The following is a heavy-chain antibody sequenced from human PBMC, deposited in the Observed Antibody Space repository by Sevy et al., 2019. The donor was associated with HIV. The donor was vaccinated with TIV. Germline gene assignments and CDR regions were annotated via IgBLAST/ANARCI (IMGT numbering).Heavy chain of an antibody. J-gene: IGHJ6*02. CDR2: IKGDGSSR. CDR1: GFIFSSHW. Sequence: GGSLRLSCAASGFIFSSHWMHWVRQAPGKGLMWVSRIKGDGSSRRYADSVEGRFTISRDNAKNTLYLQMNSLRADDTAVYYCVTVRITGAPYYYYGMDVWGQGTTVTVSS. D-gene: IGHD1-20*01. V-gene: IGHV3-74*01. CDR3: VTVRITGAPYYYYGMDV.